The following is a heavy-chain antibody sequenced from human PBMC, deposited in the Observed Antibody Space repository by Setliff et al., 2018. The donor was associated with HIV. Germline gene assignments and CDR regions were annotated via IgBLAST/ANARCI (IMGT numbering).Heavy chain of an antibody. CDR1: GFTVSGYW. CDR3: ARDRRGYQYESSGYPGFDP. D-gene: IGHD3-22*01. V-gene: IGHV3-7*03. Sequence: PGGSLRLSCAASGFTVSGYWMSWVRQAPGKGLEWVANIKQDGSERYYVDSVKGRFTISRDDTNNSLYLHMNSLRAEDTAVYYCARDRRGYQYESSGYPGFDPWGQGTLVTVSS. J-gene: IGHJ5*02. CDR2: IKQDGSER.